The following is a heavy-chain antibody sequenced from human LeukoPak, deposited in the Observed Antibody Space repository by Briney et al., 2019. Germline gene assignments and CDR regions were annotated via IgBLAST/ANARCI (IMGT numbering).Heavy chain of an antibody. Sequence: SETLSLICTVPGGSISSYYWSWIRQPPGKGLEWIGYIYYSGSTNYNPSLKSRVTISVDTSKNQFSLKLSSVTAADTAVYYCARARDDSSGYTFDYWGQGTLVTVSS. D-gene: IGHD3-22*01. J-gene: IGHJ4*02. CDR3: ARARDDSSGYTFDY. CDR1: GGSISSYY. V-gene: IGHV4-59*01. CDR2: IYYSGST.